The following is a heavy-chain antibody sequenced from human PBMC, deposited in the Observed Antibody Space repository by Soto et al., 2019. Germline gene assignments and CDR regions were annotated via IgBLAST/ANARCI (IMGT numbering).Heavy chain of an antibody. CDR2: IYPGDSDP. CDR3: ARHSTSAPKDD. Sequence: EPLNISRKGSGYSFTTYWIAWARQMPWKVLEGGGGIYPGDSDPRYSPSFEGHVTISVDKSVSTAFLEWNSLKASDNAMHYCARHSTSAPKDDWVQGTRVTVSS. D-gene: IGHD3-10*01. CDR1: GYSFTTYW. V-gene: IGHV5-51*01. J-gene: IGHJ4*01.